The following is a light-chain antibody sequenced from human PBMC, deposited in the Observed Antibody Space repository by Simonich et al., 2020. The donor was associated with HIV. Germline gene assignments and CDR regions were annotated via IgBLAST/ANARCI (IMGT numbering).Light chain of an antibody. CDR1: QSLLHSNGHNY. J-gene: IGKJ3*01. CDR3: MQALQTPFT. Sequence: DIVMTQSPLSLPVTPGEPASISCRSSQSLLHSNGHNYLDWYLQKPGQSPQLLIYLGSNRASGVPDRFSGSGSGTDFTLKITRVGAEDVGVYYCMQALQTPFTFGPGTKVDI. V-gene: IGKV2-28*01. CDR2: LGS.